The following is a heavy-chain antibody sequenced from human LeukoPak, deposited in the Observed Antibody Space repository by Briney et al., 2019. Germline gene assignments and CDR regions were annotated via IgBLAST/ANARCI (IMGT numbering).Heavy chain of an antibody. D-gene: IGHD3-16*02. CDR2: IWYDGSNK. CDR3: ATSLGELSPYDY. J-gene: IGHJ4*02. CDR1: GFTFSSYG. Sequence: GGSLRLSCAASGFTFSSYGMHWVRQAPGKGLEWVAVIWYDGSNKYYADSVKGRFTISRDNSKNTLYLQMNSLRAEDTAVYYCATSLGELSPYDYWGQGTLVAVSS. V-gene: IGHV3-30*02.